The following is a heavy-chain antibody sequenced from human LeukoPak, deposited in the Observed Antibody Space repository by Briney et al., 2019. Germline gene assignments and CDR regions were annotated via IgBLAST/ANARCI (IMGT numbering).Heavy chain of an antibody. CDR1: GGTFSSYA. J-gene: IGHJ5*02. CDR2: IIPILGIA. Sequence: ASVKVSCKASGGTFSSYAISWVRQAPGQGLEWMGRIIPILGIANYAQKFQGRVTITADKSTSTAYMELSSLRSEDTAVYYCARGSSILRYSGSRRFDPWGQGTLVTVSS. V-gene: IGHV1-69*04. D-gene: IGHD1-26*01. CDR3: ARGSSILRYSGSRRFDP.